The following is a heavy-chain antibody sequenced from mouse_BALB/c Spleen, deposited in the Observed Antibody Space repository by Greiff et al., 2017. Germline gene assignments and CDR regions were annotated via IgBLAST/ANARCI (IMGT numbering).Heavy chain of an antibody. Sequence: QVQLQQSGPELVKPGASVKMSCKASGYTFTSYVMHWVKQKPGQGLEWIGNFHPYNDDTKYNEKFKGKAKLTVEKSSSTVYLELSRLTSDDSAVYYCARNDYDYAMDYWGQGTSVTVSS. D-gene: IGHD2-4*01. CDR3: ARNDYDYAMDY. J-gene: IGHJ4*01. V-gene: IGHV1-47*01. CDR2: FHPYNDDT. CDR1: GYTFTSYV.